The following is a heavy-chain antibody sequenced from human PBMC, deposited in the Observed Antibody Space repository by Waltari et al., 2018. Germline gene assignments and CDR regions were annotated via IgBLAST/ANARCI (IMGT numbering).Heavy chain of an antibody. J-gene: IGHJ4*02. CDR2: IWYDGGNK. CDR1: GFTFSNFG. D-gene: IGHD3-10*01. Sequence: QVQLVESGGGVVQPGRSLRLSCAVSGFTFSNFGMHWVRQAPGKGLEWGATIWYDGGNKYYVDSVKGRFTISRDNSKNTLYLQMNSLRVEDTAVYFCARDNHYDTSYYQISYFDYWGQGIKVTVSS. V-gene: IGHV3-33*01. CDR3: ARDNHYDTSYYQISYFDY.